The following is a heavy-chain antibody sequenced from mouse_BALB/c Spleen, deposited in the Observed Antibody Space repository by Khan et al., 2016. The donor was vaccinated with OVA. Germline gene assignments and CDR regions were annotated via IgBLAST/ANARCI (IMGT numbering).Heavy chain of an antibody. CDR3: TRIYRSDFDY. D-gene: IGHD1-1*01. CDR2: INPHIGET. V-gene: IGHV1-20*02. CDR1: GYSFTGYF. J-gene: IGHJ2*01. Sequence: EVQLQESGPELVRPGASVKIPCKASGYSFTGYFMNWVMQSHGKSLEWIGRINPHIGETFYNQRFKDKATLTVVESSSTAHMELRSLASEDSAVYYCTRIYRSDFDYWGQGTTLTVSS.